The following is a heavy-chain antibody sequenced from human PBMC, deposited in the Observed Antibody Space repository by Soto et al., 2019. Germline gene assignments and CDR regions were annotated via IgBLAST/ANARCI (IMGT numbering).Heavy chain of an antibody. CDR1: GGTFSSYA. CDR3: ASHYYYDSSGYRYYFDY. D-gene: IGHD3-22*01. CDR2: IIPIFGTA. Sequence: QVQLVQSGAEVKKPGSSVKVSCKASGGTFSSYAISWVRQAPGPGLEWMGGIIPIFGTANYAQKFQGRVRITADESTSTAYMDLSSLRSEDMAVYYCASHYYYDSSGYRYYFDYWGQGTLVTVSS. V-gene: IGHV1-69*12. J-gene: IGHJ4*02.